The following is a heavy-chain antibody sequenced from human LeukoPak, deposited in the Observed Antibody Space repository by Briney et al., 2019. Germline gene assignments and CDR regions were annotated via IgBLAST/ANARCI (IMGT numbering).Heavy chain of an antibody. J-gene: IGHJ4*02. Sequence: GGSLRLSCAASGFNFNNFAMSWVRQAPGKGPEWLSAMTGPADTTYYAESVKGRFTISRDYSKGMVYLQMTSLRVEDTAIYYCAKGAEIDHWGQGTLVTVSS. V-gene: IGHV3-23*01. CDR3: AKGAEIDH. CDR2: MTGPADTT. CDR1: GFNFNNFA.